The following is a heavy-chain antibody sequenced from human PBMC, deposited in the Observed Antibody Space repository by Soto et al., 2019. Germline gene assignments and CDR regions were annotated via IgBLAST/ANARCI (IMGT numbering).Heavy chain of an antibody. J-gene: IGHJ4*02. CDR1: GGSFSDYY. Sequence: SETLSLTCAVYGGSFSDYYWTWIRQPPGKGLEWIGHIYYGGTTYYNPSLKSRLTISLDTSKNQFSLKLTSVTAADTAVYYCARRRFGELSDFDYWGQGALVTVS. D-gene: IGHD3-10*01. CDR3: ARRRFGELSDFDY. CDR2: IYYGGTT. V-gene: IGHV4-34*01.